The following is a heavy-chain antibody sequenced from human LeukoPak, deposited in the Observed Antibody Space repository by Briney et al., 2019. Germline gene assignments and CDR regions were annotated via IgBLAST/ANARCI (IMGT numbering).Heavy chain of an antibody. CDR3: AKDIKAAGSGGWFDP. CDR1: GFTVSSNS. J-gene: IGHJ5*02. CDR2: ISWNSGSI. Sequence: GGSLRLSCTVSGFTVSSNSMSWVRQAPGKGLEWVSGISWNSGSIGYADSAKGRFTISRDNAKNSLYLQMNSLRAEDTALYYCAKDIKAAGSGGWFDPWGQGTLVTVSS. V-gene: IGHV3-9*01. D-gene: IGHD6-13*01.